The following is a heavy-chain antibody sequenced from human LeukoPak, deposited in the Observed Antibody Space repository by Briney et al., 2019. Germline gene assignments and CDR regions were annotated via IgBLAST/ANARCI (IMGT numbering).Heavy chain of an antibody. D-gene: IGHD2-2*01. Sequence: ASVKVSCKASGYTFAGYYMHWVRQAPGQGLEWVGWINPNSGGTNYAQKFQGRVTMTRDTSISTAYMELSRLRSDDTAVYYCASAPMGIVVVPAANHWGQGTLVTVSS. CDR1: GYTFAGYY. CDR3: ASAPMGIVVVPAANH. V-gene: IGHV1-2*02. CDR2: INPNSGGT. J-gene: IGHJ5*02.